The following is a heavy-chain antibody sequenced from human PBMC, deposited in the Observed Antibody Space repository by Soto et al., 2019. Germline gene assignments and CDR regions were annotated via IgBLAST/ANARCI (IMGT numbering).Heavy chain of an antibody. CDR2: ISGSGGST. D-gene: IGHD6-19*01. CDR1: GFVFSNYA. CDR3: ASGYSGGWPRKDY. V-gene: IGHV3-23*01. Sequence: GESLKISCAASGFVFSNYAMNWVRQAPGKGLEWVSAISGSGGSTYYADSVKGRFTISRDNSKNTLSLQMNSLRAEDTAVYYCASGYSGGWPRKDYWGQGTLVTVSS. J-gene: IGHJ4*02.